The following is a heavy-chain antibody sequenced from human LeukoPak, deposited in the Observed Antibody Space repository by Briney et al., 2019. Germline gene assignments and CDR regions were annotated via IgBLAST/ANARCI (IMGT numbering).Heavy chain of an antibody. V-gene: IGHV3-7*01. CDR1: GFTFSSYW. Sequence: GGSLRLSCAASGFTFSSYWMSWVRQAPGKGLEWVANIKQDGSEKYYVDSVKGRFTISRDNAKNSLYLQMNSLRAEDTAVYYCARVTEWIQLWLPSLGAFDIWGQGTMVTVSS. J-gene: IGHJ3*02. CDR3: ARVTEWIQLWLPSLGAFDI. CDR2: IKQDGSEK. D-gene: IGHD5-18*01.